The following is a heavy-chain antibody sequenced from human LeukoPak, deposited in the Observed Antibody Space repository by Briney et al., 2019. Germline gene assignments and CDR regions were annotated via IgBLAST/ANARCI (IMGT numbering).Heavy chain of an antibody. V-gene: IGHV1-69*10. D-gene: IGHD2-15*01. CDR1: GGTFSSYT. CDR3: AREECSAGSCYSPFDY. CDR2: IIPILGIA. Sequence: SVKVSCKASGGTFSSYTISWVRQAPGQGLEWMGRIIPILGIANYAQKFQGRVTITADKSTSTAYMELSNLRSDDTAVYYCAREECSAGSCYSPFDYWGQGTMVTASS. J-gene: IGHJ4*02.